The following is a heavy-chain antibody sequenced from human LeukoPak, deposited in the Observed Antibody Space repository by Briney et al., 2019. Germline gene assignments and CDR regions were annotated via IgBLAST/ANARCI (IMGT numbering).Heavy chain of an antibody. J-gene: IGHJ4*02. CDR1: GFTFSDYY. Sequence: GGSLRLSCAASGFTFSDYYMSWIRQAPGKGLEWVSYISSSGSTIYYAVSVKGRFTISRDNAKNSLYLQMNSLRAEDTAVYYCARIGLWFGDQGGWNYFDYWGQGTLVTVSS. V-gene: IGHV3-11*01. CDR2: ISSSGSTI. CDR3: ARIGLWFGDQGGWNYFDY. D-gene: IGHD3-10*01.